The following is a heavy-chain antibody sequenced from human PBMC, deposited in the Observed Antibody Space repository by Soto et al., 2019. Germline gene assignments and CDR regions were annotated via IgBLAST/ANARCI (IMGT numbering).Heavy chain of an antibody. V-gene: IGHV4-31*03. D-gene: IGHD2-2*01. CDR3: ARAPPPDCISTSPMCMDV. J-gene: IGHJ6*02. CDR1: GGSISSGGYY. Sequence: SETLSLTCTVSGGSISSGGYYWSWIRQHPGKGLEWIGYIYYSGSTYYNPSLKSRVTISVDTSKNQFSLKLSSVTAADTAVYYCARAPPPDCISTSPMCMDVWGQGTTVTV. CDR2: IYYSGST.